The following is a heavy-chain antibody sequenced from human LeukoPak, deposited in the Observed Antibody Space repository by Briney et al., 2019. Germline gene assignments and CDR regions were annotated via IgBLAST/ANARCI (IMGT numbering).Heavy chain of an antibody. Sequence: ASVKVSCKASGYTFTGYYMHWVRQAPGQGLEWMGWINPNSGGTNYAQKFQGRVTMTRDTSISTAYMELSILRSDDTAVYYCAREYYYYYYMDVWGKGTTVTISS. CDR3: AREYYYYYYMDV. V-gene: IGHV1-2*02. CDR2: INPNSGGT. J-gene: IGHJ6*03. CDR1: GYTFTGYY.